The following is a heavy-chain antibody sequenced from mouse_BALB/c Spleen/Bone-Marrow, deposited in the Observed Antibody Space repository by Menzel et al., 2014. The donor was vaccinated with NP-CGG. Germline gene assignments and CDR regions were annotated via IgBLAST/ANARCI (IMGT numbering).Heavy chain of an antibody. CDR2: INPDSSTI. Sequence: EVQLQQSGGGLVQPGGSLKLTCAASGFDFSGYWMSWVRQAPGKGLEWIGEINPDSSTINYTPSLKDKFIISRDNAKNTLYLQMGKVRSEDTALYYCASLHYYGFFAYWGQGTLVTVSA. J-gene: IGHJ3*01. CDR3: ASLHYYGFFAY. V-gene: IGHV4-1*02. D-gene: IGHD1-2*01. CDR1: GFDFSGYW.